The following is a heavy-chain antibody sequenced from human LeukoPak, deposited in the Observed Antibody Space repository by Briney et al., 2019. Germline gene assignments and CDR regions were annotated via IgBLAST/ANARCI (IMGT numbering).Heavy chain of an antibody. V-gene: IGHV3-48*03. J-gene: IGHJ4*02. Sequence: GGSLRLSCAASGFTFSSFQMTWVRQAPGKGLEWVAYIGGGDSQIFYADSVKGRFNTSRDNAKNSLYLQMSSLRAEDTAIYYCARWGHSDYSSFPTKFDYWGQGTLVTVSS. CDR3: ARWGHSDYSSFPTKFDY. CDR2: IGGGDSQI. D-gene: IGHD4-11*01. CDR1: GFTFSSFQ.